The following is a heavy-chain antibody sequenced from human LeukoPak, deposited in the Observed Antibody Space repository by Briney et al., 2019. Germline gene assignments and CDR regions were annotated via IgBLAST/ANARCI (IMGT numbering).Heavy chain of an antibody. D-gene: IGHD4-17*01. CDR1: GGSISSGDHY. J-gene: IGHJ5*02. Sequence: SETLSLTCSISGGSISSGDHYWTWIRQPAGKELEWIGRIHTTGRTNYNPSLKSRVYISVDTSKNQFSLEPSSLTAADTAVYYCAREFDYEGVDPWGQGTLVTVSS. CDR2: IHTTGRT. V-gene: IGHV4-61*02. CDR3: AREFDYEGVDP.